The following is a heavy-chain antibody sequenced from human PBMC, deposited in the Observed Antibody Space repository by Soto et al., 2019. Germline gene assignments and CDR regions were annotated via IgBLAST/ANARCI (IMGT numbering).Heavy chain of an antibody. Sequence: PSETLSLTCTVSGGSISSGDYYWSWIRQPPGKGLEWIGYIYYSGSTYYNPSLKSRVTISVDTSKNQFSLKLSSVTAADTAVYYCARVSPYCSGGSCYADAFDIWGQGTMVTVS. CDR2: IYYSGST. V-gene: IGHV4-30-4*01. J-gene: IGHJ3*02. D-gene: IGHD2-15*01. CDR1: GGSISSGDYY. CDR3: ARVSPYCSGGSCYADAFDI.